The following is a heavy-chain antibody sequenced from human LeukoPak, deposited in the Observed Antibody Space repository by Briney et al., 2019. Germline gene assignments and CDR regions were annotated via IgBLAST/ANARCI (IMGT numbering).Heavy chain of an antibody. CDR3: ARHAGDCDGSTCLNWFDP. Sequence: PSETLSLTCGVSGYFISRGYYWGWVRQPPGKGLGWIGSIYTPATTYYTPSLNSLVIIATDTSKNQFSLKMNSLTAADTAVYYCARHAGDCDGSTCLNWFDPWGQGLPVTVSS. CDR2: IYTPATT. CDR1: GYFISRGYY. V-gene: IGHV4-38-2*01. J-gene: IGHJ5*02. D-gene: IGHD2/OR15-2a*01.